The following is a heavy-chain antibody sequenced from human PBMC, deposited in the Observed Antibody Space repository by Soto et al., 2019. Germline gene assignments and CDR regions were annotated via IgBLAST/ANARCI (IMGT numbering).Heavy chain of an antibody. CDR1: GFTFSSYA. D-gene: IGHD2-21*01. CDR2: ISGSGGWT. V-gene: IGHV3-23*01. CDR3: AKEMIASTLADFFDY. Sequence: GGSLRLSCAASGFTFSSYAMTWVRLAPGKGLEWVSTISGSGGWTFYADPVKGRFTISRDNSKNTLYLQMNSLRAEDTAVYYCAKEMIASTLADFFDYWGQGTLVTVSS. J-gene: IGHJ4*02.